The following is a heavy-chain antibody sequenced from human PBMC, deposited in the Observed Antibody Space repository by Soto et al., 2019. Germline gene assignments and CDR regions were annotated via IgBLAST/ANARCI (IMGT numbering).Heavy chain of an antibody. V-gene: IGHV4-59*01. CDR3: ARVSAARTRFDP. CDR1: GGSISSYY. J-gene: IGHJ5*02. D-gene: IGHD6-6*01. CDR2: IYYSGST. Sequence: SETLSLTXTVSGGSISSYYWSWIRQPPGKGLEWIGYIYYSGSTNYNPSLKSRVTISVDTSKNQFSLKLSSVTAADTAVYYCARVSAARTRFDPWGQGTLVTVSS.